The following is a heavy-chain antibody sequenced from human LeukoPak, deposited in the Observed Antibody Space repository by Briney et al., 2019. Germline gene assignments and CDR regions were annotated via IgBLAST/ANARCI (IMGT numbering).Heavy chain of an antibody. D-gene: IGHD2-21*02. CDR3: ARVSFGDPYYYYMDV. J-gene: IGHJ6*03. CDR1: GYTFTSYG. CDR2: ISAYNGNT. V-gene: IGHV1-18*01. Sequence: ASVKVSCKASGYTFTSYGISWVRQAPGQELEWMGWISAYNGNTNYAQKLQDRVTMTTDTSTSTAYMELRSLRSDDAAVYYCARVSFGDPYYYYMDVWGKGTTVTVSS.